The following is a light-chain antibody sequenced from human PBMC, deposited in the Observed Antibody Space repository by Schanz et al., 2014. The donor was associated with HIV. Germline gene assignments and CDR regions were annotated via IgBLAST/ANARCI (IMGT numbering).Light chain of an antibody. CDR1: QDISSY. CDR3: QKYNSAPLT. CDR2: ASS. Sequence: AIRMTQSPSSFSASTGDRVNLTCRASQDISSYLAWYQQKLGKAPDLLIYASSTLHSGVPSRFSGSGYGTDFTLTISSLQPEDVATYYCQKYNSAPLTFGGGTKVEIK. V-gene: IGKV1-8*01. J-gene: IGKJ4*01.